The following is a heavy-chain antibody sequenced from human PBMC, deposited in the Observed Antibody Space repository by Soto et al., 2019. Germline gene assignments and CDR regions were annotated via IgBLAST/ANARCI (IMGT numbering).Heavy chain of an antibody. CDR3: TRDIRFGEPDFDY. CDR1: GFTFGDYA. CDR2: IRSKAYGGTT. V-gene: IGHV3-49*04. Sequence: SLRLSCTASGFTFGDYAMSWVRQAPGKGLEWVGFIRSKAYGGTTEYAASVKGRFTISRDDSKSIAYLQMNSLKTEDTAVYYCTRDIRFGEPDFDYWGQGTLVTVSS. D-gene: IGHD3-10*01. J-gene: IGHJ4*02.